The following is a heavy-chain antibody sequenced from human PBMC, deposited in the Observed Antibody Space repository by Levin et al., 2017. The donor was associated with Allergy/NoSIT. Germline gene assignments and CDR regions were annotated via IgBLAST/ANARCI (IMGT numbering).Heavy chain of an antibody. CDR2: INPNSGGT. Sequence: GESLKISCKASGYTFTGYYMHWVRQAPGQGLEWMGRINPNSGGTNYAQKFQGRVTMTRDTSISTAYMELSRLRSDDTAVYYCARGDDSSGWYVWGDSYGMDVWGQGTTVTVSS. V-gene: IGHV1-2*06. CDR1: GYTFTGYY. CDR3: ARGDDSSGWYVWGDSYGMDV. J-gene: IGHJ6*02. D-gene: IGHD6-19*01.